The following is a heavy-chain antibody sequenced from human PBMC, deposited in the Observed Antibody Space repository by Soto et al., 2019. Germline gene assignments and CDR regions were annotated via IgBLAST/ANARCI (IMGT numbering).Heavy chain of an antibody. CDR2: ISGSGSAT. CDR1: GFPFSSYA. D-gene: IGHD3-22*01. J-gene: IGHJ4*02. Sequence: EVQLLESGGGLVQPGGSLRLSCAASGFPFSSYAMTWVRQAPGKGLEWVSAISGSGSATYSAASVKGRFTISRDNSTNTLYLQMHSLRAEDTAVYYCAKAYRDLVIIPPGWGYWGQGTLVTVSS. CDR3: AKAYRDLVIIPPGWGY. V-gene: IGHV3-23*01.